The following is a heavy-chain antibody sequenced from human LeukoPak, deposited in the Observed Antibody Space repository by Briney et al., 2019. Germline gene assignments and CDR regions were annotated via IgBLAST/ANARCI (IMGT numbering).Heavy chain of an antibody. CDR1: GFTFSSYG. CDR2: IYYDGRNK. J-gene: IGHJ4*02. V-gene: IGHV3-30*18. D-gene: IGHD3-22*01. CDR3: AKSDSSGYYLGAFDY. Sequence: GGSLRLSCAASGFTFSSYGMHWVRQAPGKGLVWLAVIYYDGRNKDYADSVKGRFTISRYTSKNTLYLQMTSLRAEDTAVYYCAKSDSSGYYLGAFDYWGQGTLVTVSS.